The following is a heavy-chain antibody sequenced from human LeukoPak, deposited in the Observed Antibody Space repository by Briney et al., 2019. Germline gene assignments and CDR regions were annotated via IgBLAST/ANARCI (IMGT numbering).Heavy chain of an antibody. D-gene: IGHD5-12*01. CDR3: ARAITWGSYFDY. J-gene: IGHJ4*02. CDR2: IYYSGST. V-gene: IGHV4-59*01. CDR1: GGSISSYY. Sequence: SETLSLTCTVSGGSISSYYWSWIRQPPGKGREWVGYIYYSGSTNYNPSLKSRVTISVSTSKNQFSLKLSSVTAADTAVYYCARAITWGSYFDYWGQGTLVTVSS.